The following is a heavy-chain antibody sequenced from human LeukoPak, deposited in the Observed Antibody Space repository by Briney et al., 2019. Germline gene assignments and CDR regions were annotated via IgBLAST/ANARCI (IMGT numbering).Heavy chain of an antibody. D-gene: IGHD4-23*01. V-gene: IGHV3-21*01. Sequence: GGSLRLSCAASGFSFSSYSMNSVRQAPGKGLEWVSSISSSSSYIYYADSVKGRFTISRDNAKNSLYLQMNSLRAEDTAVYYCAREFGDYGGNSGWFDPWGQGTLVTVSS. CDR2: ISSSSSYI. CDR3: AREFGDYGGNSGWFDP. J-gene: IGHJ5*02. CDR1: GFSFSSYS.